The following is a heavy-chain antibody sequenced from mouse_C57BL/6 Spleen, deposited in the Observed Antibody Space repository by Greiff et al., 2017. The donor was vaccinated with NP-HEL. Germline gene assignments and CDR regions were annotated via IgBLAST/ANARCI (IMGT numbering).Heavy chain of an antibody. V-gene: IGHV1-55*01. J-gene: IGHJ1*03. Sequence: QVQLKQPGAELVKPGASVKMSCKASGYTFTSYWITWVKQRPGQGLEWIGDIYPGSGSTNYNEKFKSKATLTVDTSSSTAYMQLSSLTSEDSAVYYCARSGDFYDYDNWYFDVWGTGTTVTVSS. CDR3: ARSGDFYDYDNWYFDV. CDR1: GYTFTSYW. CDR2: IYPGSGST. D-gene: IGHD2-4*01.